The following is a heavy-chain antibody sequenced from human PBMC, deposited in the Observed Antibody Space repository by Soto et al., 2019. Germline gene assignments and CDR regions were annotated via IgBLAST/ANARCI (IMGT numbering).Heavy chain of an antibody. CDR3: ARRLEVVPAFMDV. D-gene: IGHD2-2*01. CDR1: GGSISSYY. CDR2: IYYSGST. V-gene: IGHV4-59*08. Sequence: SETLSLTCTVSGGSISSYYWSWIRQPPGKGLEWIGYIYYSGSTNYNPSLKSRVTISVDTSKNQFSLKLSSVTAADTAVYYCARRLEVVPAFMDVWGKGTTVTVSS. J-gene: IGHJ6*03.